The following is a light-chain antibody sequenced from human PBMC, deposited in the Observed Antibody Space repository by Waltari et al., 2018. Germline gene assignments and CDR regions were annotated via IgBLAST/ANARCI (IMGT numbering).Light chain of an antibody. CDR2: DTS. CDR1: TGAVPRGHY. CDR3: FLSYSGAVI. Sequence: QAVVTQEPSLTVSPGGTVTPTCGSSTGAVPRGHYPYWFQQKPGQAPRTLIYDTSNKHSWTPALFSGSLLGGKAALTLSGAQPEDEANYYCFLSYSGAVIFGGGTKLTVL. V-gene: IGLV7-46*01. J-gene: IGLJ2*01.